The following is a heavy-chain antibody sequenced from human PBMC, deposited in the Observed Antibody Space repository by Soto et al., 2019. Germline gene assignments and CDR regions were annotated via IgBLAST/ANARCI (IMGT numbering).Heavy chain of an antibody. Sequence: SETLSLTCTVSGGSIISYYWSWIRQPPGKGLEWIGYIYYSGSTNYNPSLKSRVTISVDTSKNQFSLKLSSVTAADTAVYYCARHASPYCSGGSCYRKRSPFDYWGQGTLVTVS. CDR3: ARHASPYCSGGSCYRKRSPFDY. V-gene: IGHV4-59*08. CDR2: IYYSGST. CDR1: GGSIISYY. D-gene: IGHD2-15*01. J-gene: IGHJ4*02.